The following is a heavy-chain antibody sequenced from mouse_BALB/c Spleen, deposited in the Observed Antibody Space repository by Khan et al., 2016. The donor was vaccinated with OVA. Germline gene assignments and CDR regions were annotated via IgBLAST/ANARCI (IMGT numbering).Heavy chain of an antibody. V-gene: IGHV1-4*01. CDR1: GYTFTSNT. CDR3: ARRTTAYAMDY. Sequence: RRPNSSATARPGASVKMSCKASGYTFTSNTMHWVKQRPGQGLEWIGYINPSSGYTNYNQKFNDKATLTADKSSSTAYMQLSSLTSEDSAVYYCARRTTAYAMDYWGQGTSVTVSS. D-gene: IGHD1-2*01. J-gene: IGHJ4*01. CDR2: INPSSGYT.